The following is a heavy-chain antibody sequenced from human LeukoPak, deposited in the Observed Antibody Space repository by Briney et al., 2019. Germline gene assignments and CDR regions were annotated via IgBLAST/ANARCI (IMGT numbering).Heavy chain of an antibody. D-gene: IGHD2-15*01. CDR3: AKRLLTWFDP. J-gene: IGHJ5*02. V-gene: IGHV3-23*01. CDR1: GFTFSSYG. CDR2: ISGSGGST. Sequence: GGTLRLSRAASGFTFSSYGMSSVRQAPGKGLEWVSAISGSGGSTYYADSVKGRFTISRDNSKNTLYLQMNSLRAEDTAVYYCAKRLLTWFDPWGQGTLVTVSS.